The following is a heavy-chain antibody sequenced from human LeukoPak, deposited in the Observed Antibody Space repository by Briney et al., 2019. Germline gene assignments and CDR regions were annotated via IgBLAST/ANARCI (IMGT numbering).Heavy chain of an antibody. V-gene: IGHV3-48*03. CDR2: ISSSGSTI. Sequence: GGSLRLSCAASGFTFSNYEMNWVRQAPGKGLEWVSYISSSGSTIYYADSVKGRFTISRDNAKNSLYLQMNSLRAEDTAPYYCANSLHCTSHCAIDYWGQGTLVTVSS. CDR3: ANSLHCTSHCAIDY. D-gene: IGHD2-2*01. CDR1: GFTFSNYE. J-gene: IGHJ4*02.